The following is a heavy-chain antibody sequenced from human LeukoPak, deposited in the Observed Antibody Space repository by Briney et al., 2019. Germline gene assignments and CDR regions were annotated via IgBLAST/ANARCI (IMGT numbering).Heavy chain of an antibody. D-gene: IGHD3-3*01. J-gene: IGHJ4*02. Sequence: ASVKVSCKASGYTFTSYGISWVRQAPGQGLEWMGWISAYNGNTNYAQKLQGRVTMTTDTSTSTAYMELRSLRSDDTAVYYCARDTSYYDSWSGYYSIDYWGQGTLVTVSS. CDR3: ARDTSYYDSWSGYYSIDY. CDR2: ISAYNGNT. V-gene: IGHV1-18*01. CDR1: GYTFTSYG.